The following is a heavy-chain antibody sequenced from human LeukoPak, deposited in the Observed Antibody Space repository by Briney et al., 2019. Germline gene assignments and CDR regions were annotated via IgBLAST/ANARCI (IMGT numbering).Heavy chain of an antibody. CDR2: ISYDGSNK. V-gene: IGHV3-30*18. CDR1: GFTFSSYG. D-gene: IGHD3-22*01. J-gene: IGHJ4*02. Sequence: GGSLRLSCAASGFTFSSYGMHWVRQAPGKGLEWVAAISYDGSNKYYADSVKGRFTISRDNSKNTLYLQMNSLRAEDTAVYYCAKDLEEYYYDSSGYSALTDYWGQGTLVTVSS. CDR3: AKDLEEYYYDSSGYSALTDY.